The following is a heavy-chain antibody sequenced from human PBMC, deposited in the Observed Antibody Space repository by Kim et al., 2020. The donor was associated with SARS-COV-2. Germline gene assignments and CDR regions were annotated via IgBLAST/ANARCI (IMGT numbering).Heavy chain of an antibody. CDR3: ATSLGGSGSYYQYRAVDP. CDR2: ISSSSSTI. J-gene: IGHJ5*02. D-gene: IGHD3-10*01. Sequence: GGSLRLSCAASGFTFSSYSMNWVRQAPGKGLEWVSYISSSSSTIYYADSVKGRFTISRDNAKNSLYLQMNSLRDEDTAVYYCATSLGGSGSYYQYRAVDPWGQGTLVTVSS. V-gene: IGHV3-48*02. CDR1: GFTFSSYS.